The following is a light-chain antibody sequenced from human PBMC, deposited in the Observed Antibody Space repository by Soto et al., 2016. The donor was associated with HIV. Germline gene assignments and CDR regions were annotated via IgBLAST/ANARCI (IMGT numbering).Light chain of an antibody. J-gene: IGLJ2*01. CDR3: QTWDTTTAI. CDR2: QDF. Sequence: SYELTQPPSVSVSPGQTASITCSGDELGDKYVWWYQQKPGQSPVLVIYQDFKRPSGIPERFSGSNSGNTATLTISGTQAMDEADYFCQTWDTTTAIFGGGTKLTVL. CDR1: ELGDKY. V-gene: IGLV3-1*01.